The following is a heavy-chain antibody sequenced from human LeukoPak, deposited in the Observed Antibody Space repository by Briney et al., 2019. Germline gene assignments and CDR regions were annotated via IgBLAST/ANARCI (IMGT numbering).Heavy chain of an antibody. J-gene: IGHJ4*02. CDR2: ISSSGSTI. CDR1: GFTFSNAW. Sequence: GGSLRLSCAASGFTFSNAWMSWVRQAPGKGLEWVSYISSSGSTIYYADSVKGRFTISRDNAKNSLYLQMNSLRAEDTAVYYCARYYYDSSGYYYFDYWGRGTLVTVSS. CDR3: ARYYYDSSGYYYFDY. D-gene: IGHD3-22*01. V-gene: IGHV3-11*01.